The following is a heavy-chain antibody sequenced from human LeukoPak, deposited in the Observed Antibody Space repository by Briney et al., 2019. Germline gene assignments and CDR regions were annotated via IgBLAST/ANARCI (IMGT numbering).Heavy chain of an antibody. CDR3: VKDLVVVPAAKGAFDI. Sequence: GGSLRRSCSASGFTFSSYAMHWVRQAPGKGLEYVSAISSNGGSTYYADSVKGRFTISRDNSKNTLYLQMSSLRAEDTAVYYCVKDLVVVPAAKGAFDIWGQGTMVTVSS. CDR1: GFTFSSYA. CDR2: ISSNGGST. D-gene: IGHD2-2*01. J-gene: IGHJ3*02. V-gene: IGHV3-64D*06.